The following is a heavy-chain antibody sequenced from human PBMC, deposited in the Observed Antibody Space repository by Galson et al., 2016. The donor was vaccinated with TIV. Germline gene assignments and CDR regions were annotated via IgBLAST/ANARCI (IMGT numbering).Heavy chain of an antibody. CDR2: INPNSGGT. J-gene: IGHJ3*02. Sequence: SVKVSCKASGYTFTEYYIHWVRQAPGQGLEWMGWINPNSGGTMYAQKFQGWVTMTRDTSITTAYMELSRLKSDDTADYYCAKIGQEHDAFDIWGQGTMVTVFS. D-gene: IGHD1/OR15-1a*01. CDR3: AKIGQEHDAFDI. CDR1: GYTFTEYY. V-gene: IGHV1-2*04.